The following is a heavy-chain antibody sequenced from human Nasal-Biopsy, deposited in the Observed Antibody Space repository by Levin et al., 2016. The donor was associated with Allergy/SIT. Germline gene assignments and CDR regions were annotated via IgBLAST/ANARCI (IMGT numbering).Heavy chain of an antibody. V-gene: IGHV4-59*13. CDR3: ARYGTPGSSAFDI. CDR2: SHYSGHT. Sequence: SETLSLTCTVSGDSISSYYWGWIRQPPGKGLEWIGYSHYSGHTSYKPSLRSRLSISIDTSKNQVSLEVNSVTAADTAVYYCARYGTPGSSAFDIWGQGTTVTVAA. D-gene: IGHD6-13*01. CDR1: GDSISSYY. J-gene: IGHJ3*02.